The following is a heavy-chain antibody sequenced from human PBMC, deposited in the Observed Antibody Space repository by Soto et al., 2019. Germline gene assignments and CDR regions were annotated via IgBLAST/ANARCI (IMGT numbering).Heavy chain of an antibody. CDR3: ARHGSN. J-gene: IGHJ4*02. CDR2: IYYSGIT. Sequence: QLQLQASGPGLVKPSETLSLTCTVSGVSISNSSYYWGWIRRPPGKGLEWIGTIYYSGITYYNPSLKGRVSISVDTSKNQFAMRLTSVTAADTAVYYCARHGSNWGQGTLVTVSS. CDR1: GVSISNSSYY. V-gene: IGHV4-39*01.